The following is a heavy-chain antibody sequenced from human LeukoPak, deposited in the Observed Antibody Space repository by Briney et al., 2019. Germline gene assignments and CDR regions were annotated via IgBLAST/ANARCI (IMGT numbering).Heavy chain of an antibody. CDR2: FDPEDGET. CDR1: GYTLTELS. Sequence: GASVKVSCKVSGYTLTELSMHWVRQAPGKGLEWMGGFDPEDGETIYAQKFQGRVTMTEDTSTDTAYMELSSLRSEDTAVYYCATYPLLWFGESYGHFDYWGQGTLVTVSS. D-gene: IGHD3-10*01. CDR3: ATYPLLWFGESYGHFDY. V-gene: IGHV1-24*01. J-gene: IGHJ4*02.